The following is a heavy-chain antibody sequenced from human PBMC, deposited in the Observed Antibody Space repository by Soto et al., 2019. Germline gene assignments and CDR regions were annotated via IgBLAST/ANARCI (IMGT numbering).Heavy chain of an antibody. J-gene: IGHJ4*02. CDR3: ARDRVGHREGHTRTFDY. V-gene: IGHV1-69*01. Sequence: QVQLVQSGAEVKQPGSSVKVSCTSSGGTFDDYAISWVRRAPVQGLEWMGGVIPVSGAARYAQKFQDRVTIRADESRTTAYMELSSMRSDDTAVYFCARDRVGHREGHTRTFDYWGQGTVVIVSS. CDR2: VIPVSGAA. CDR1: GGTFDDYA.